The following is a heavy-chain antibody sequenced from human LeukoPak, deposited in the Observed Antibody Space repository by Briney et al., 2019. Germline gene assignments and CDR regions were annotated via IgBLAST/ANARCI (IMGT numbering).Heavy chain of an antibody. CDR2: INSDGSST. Sequence: GGSLRLSCAASGFTFSSYWMPWVRQAPGKGLVWVSRINSDGSSTSYADSVKGRFTTSRDNAKNTLYLQMNSLRAEDTAVYYCAREEDIVVVTAIRGVEYYFDYWGQGTLVTVSS. CDR1: GFTFSSYW. D-gene: IGHD2-21*02. J-gene: IGHJ4*02. V-gene: IGHV3-74*01. CDR3: AREEDIVVVTAIRGVEYYFDY.